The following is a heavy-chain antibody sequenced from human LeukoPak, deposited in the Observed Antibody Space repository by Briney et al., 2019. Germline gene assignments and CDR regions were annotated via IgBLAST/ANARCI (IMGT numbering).Heavy chain of an antibody. V-gene: IGHV3-48*01. Sequence: PGGSLRLSCAASGFTFSSYSMNWVRQAPGKGLEWISYTSTSSSGIYYADSVKGRFTISRDNAKNSLYLQMHSLRAEDTAVYFCARREVWGQGTLVTVSS. CDR1: GFTFSSYS. CDR2: TSTSSSGI. CDR3: ARREV. J-gene: IGHJ4*02.